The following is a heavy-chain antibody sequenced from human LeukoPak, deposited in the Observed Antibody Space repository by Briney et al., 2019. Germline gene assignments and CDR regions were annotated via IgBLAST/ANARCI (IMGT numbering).Heavy chain of an antibody. J-gene: IGHJ4*02. CDR1: GDSVSSKSVA. CDR2: TYYRSKWYN. CDR3: AHASGYFDY. V-gene: IGHV6-1*01. Sequence: SQTLSLTCAISGDSVSSKSVAWNWIRQSPSKGLEWLGRTYYRSKWYNEYAVSVKSRITINPDTSKNQFSLQLNSVTPEDTAVYYCAHASGYFDYWGQGTLVTVSP. D-gene: IGHD2-15*01.